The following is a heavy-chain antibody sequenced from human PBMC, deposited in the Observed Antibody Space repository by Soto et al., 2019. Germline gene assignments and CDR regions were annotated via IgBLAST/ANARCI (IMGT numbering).Heavy chain of an antibody. V-gene: IGHV3-21*01. J-gene: IGHJ4*02. Sequence: EVHLVESGGGLVQPGGSLRLSCAASGFTFSSYTMNWVRQAPGKGLQWVSSIDGSGASIYYADSLKGRFIISRDNARDLLYLQMDSLRPDDTAVYYCARAPVAGTTGPVWGQGTLVTVSS. CDR1: GFTFSSYT. CDR3: ARAPVAGTTGPV. D-gene: IGHD6-19*01. CDR2: IDGSGASI.